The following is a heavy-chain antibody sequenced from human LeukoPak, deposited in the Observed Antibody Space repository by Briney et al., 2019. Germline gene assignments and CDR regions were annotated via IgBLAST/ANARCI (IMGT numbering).Heavy chain of an antibody. CDR2: ISAYNGNT. Sequence: ASVKVSCKASGYTFTSYGISWVRPAPGQGLEWMGWISAYNGNTNYAQKLQGRVTMTTDTSTSTAYMELRSLRSDDTAVYYCARDLPVDTAMVSFDYWGQGTLVTVSS. D-gene: IGHD5-18*01. CDR1: GYTFTSYG. J-gene: IGHJ4*02. V-gene: IGHV1-18*01. CDR3: ARDLPVDTAMVSFDY.